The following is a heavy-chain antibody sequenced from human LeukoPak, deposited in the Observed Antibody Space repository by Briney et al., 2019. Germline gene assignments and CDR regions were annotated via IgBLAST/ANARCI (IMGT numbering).Heavy chain of an antibody. CDR3: ARELYSSGYHDAFDI. V-gene: IGHV4-34*01. D-gene: IGHD3-22*01. Sequence: SETLSLTCAVYGASFSGSYWSWIGQPPGKGLEWIGEISHSGSTNYNPSLKSRVTISVDTSKNQFSLKLSSVTAADTAVYYCARELYSSGYHDAFDIWGQGTMVTVSS. CDR2: ISHSGST. J-gene: IGHJ3*02. CDR1: GASFSGSY.